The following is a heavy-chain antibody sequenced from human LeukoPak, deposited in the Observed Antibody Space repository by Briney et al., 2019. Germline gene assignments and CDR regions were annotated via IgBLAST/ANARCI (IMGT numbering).Heavy chain of an antibody. V-gene: IGHV3-7*01. Sequence: PGGSLSLYCAASGFTFSDYWMTWVRQAPGKGRKWLANIKTDGSEKYYVDSVKGRFTISRYNANNSLYLQMNSLRVEDTAVYFCASYLYWWSDLGFWGQGTLVTVSS. J-gene: IGHJ4*02. D-gene: IGHD2-8*02. CDR2: IKTDGSEK. CDR3: ASYLYWWSDLGF. CDR1: GFTFSDYW.